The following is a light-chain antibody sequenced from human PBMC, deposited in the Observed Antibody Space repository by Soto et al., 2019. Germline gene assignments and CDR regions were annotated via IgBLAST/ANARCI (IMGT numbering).Light chain of an antibody. CDR2: GAS. CDR3: QQYNLWPPET. J-gene: IGKJ1*01. CDR1: QNVANY. V-gene: IGKV3-15*01. Sequence: EIVLTQSPATLSLSPGERATISCRASQNVANYLAWYQQRPGPAPRLLXFGASTRATGIPARFTGSGSSTELILTISSLHSEDSAVYYCQQYNLWPPETFGQGTKVYIK.